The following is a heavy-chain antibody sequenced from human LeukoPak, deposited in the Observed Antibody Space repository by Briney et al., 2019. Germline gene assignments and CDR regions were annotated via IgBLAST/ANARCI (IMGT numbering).Heavy chain of an antibody. CDR3: ARVRGYSGYVLGYWLDP. J-gene: IGHJ5*02. D-gene: IGHD5-12*01. V-gene: IGHV3-48*03. CDR2: ISSGGYTI. Sequence: GGCLRLSFSASGFTFSSYDINWGPQTPGKGVGRVSSISSGGYTIYYADSVKGRFTISRDDAKNSLFLQMNSLSAEDTAVYYCARVRGYSGYVLGYWLDPWGQGTLVTVSS. CDR1: GFTFSSYD.